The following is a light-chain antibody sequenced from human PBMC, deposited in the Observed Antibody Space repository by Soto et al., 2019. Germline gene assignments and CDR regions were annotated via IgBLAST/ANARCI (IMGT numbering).Light chain of an antibody. V-gene: IGLV2-14*01. CDR1: SSDFGGYNY. Sequence: QSVLTQPASLSGSPGQAITISCTGNSSDFGGYNYVSWYQQHPVKAPKLMIYDVTNRPSGVSDRFSGSKSGNTASLTISGLQAEDEADYYCSSYTSSSTPYVFGTGTKVTVL. J-gene: IGLJ1*01. CDR2: DVT. CDR3: SSYTSSSTPYV.